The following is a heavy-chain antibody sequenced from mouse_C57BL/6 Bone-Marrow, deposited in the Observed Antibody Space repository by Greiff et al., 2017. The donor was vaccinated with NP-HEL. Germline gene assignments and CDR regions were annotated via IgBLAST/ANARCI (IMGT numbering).Heavy chain of an antibody. CDR2: ISSGGDYI. D-gene: IGHD1-1*01. CDR1: GFTFSSYA. Sequence: EVMLVESGEGLVKPGGSLKLSCAASGFTFSSYAMSWVRQTPEKRLEWVAYISSGGDYIYYADTVNGRFTISRDNARHTLYLQMSSLKSEDTTMYYCTLMTTVPYAMDYWGQGTSVTVSS. J-gene: IGHJ4*01. V-gene: IGHV5-9-1*02. CDR3: TLMTTVPYAMDY.